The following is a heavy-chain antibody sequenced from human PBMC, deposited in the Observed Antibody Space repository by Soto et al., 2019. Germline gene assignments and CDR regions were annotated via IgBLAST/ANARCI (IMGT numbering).Heavy chain of an antibody. D-gene: IGHD3-16*01. CDR2: VYWDDDK. V-gene: IGHV2-5*02. J-gene: IGHJ5*02. CDR1: GFSLSTSGVA. CDR3: AHRPITFMASWFDP. Sequence: QITLKESGPTLVNPAQPLTLTCTFSGFSLSTSGVAVGWLRQPPGKAPEWLALVYWDDDKRYSPSLKSRLTSTKDTSKNQVVLTMTNMEPVDTATYYCAHRPITFMASWFDPWGQGIPVTVSS.